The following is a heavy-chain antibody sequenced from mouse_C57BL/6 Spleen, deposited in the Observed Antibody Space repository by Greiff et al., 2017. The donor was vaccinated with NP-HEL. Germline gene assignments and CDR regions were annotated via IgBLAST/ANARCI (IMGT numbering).Heavy chain of an antibody. CDR1: GFTFSDYG. Sequence: EVKVVESGGGLVKPGGSLKLSCAASGFTFSDYGMHWVRQAPEKGLEWVAYISSGSSTIYYADTVTGRFTISRDNAKNTLFLQMTSLRSEDTAMYYCARGGIYYGYDGTFDYWGQGTTLTVSS. CDR3: ARGGIYYGYDGTFDY. V-gene: IGHV5-17*01. D-gene: IGHD2-2*01. CDR2: ISSGSSTI. J-gene: IGHJ2*01.